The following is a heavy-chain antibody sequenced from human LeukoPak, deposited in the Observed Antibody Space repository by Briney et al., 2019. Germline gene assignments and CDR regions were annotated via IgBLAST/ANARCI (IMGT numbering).Heavy chain of an antibody. J-gene: IGHJ4*02. CDR2: ISGNGGGT. CDR3: AKLYYDYIWGSYRYYFFDS. D-gene: IGHD3-16*02. Sequence: GGSLRLSCAASGFPFSSYAMSWVRQAPGKGLEWVSGISGNGGGTYYADSVKGRFTISRDNSKNTLYLQMKSLRAEDTALYYCAKLYYDYIWGSYRYYFFDSWGQGTLSTVSS. V-gene: IGHV3-23*01. CDR1: GFPFSSYA.